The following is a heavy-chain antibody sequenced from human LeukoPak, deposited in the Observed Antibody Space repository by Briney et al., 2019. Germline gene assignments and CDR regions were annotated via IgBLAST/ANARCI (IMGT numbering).Heavy chain of an antibody. D-gene: IGHD3-16*02. CDR3: AKLPAYDYVWGSYRHFDY. J-gene: IGHJ4*02. Sequence: GGSLRLSCAASGFTFSSYAMSWVRQAPGKGLEWVSGISGSGGSTYYADSVKGRFTIPRDNSRNTLCLQMNSLRAEDTAIYYCAKLPAYDYVWGSYRHFDYWGQGTLVTVSS. CDR1: GFTFSSYA. V-gene: IGHV3-23*01. CDR2: ISGSGGST.